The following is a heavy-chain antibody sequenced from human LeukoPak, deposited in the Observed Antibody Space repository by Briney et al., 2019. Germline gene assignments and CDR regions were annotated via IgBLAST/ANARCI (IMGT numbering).Heavy chain of an antibody. J-gene: IGHJ3*02. CDR2: IYPGDSDT. V-gene: IGHV5-51*01. CDR1: GFSFTSYW. D-gene: IGHD3-22*01. Sequence: PGESLKISCKGSGFSFTSYWIGWVRQMPGKGLEWMGIIYPGDSDTRYSPSFQGQVTISADKSISTAYLQWSSLKASDTAMYYCAVYYDSSGYYNAFDIWGQGTMVTVSS. CDR3: AVYYDSSGYYNAFDI.